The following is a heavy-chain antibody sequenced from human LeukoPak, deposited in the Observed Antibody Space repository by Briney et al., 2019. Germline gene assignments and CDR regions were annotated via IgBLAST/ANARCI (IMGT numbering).Heavy chain of an antibody. Sequence: GGSLRLSCATSGITFRNYWMHWVRQAPGKGLVWVSHIIQDGSETFYADSVKGRSTIPRDNAKNTVYLQMNSLRVEDTAVYYCATDDYRGLGYWGQGTLVTVSS. CDR3: ATDDYRGLGY. V-gene: IGHV3-74*01. J-gene: IGHJ4*02. CDR1: GITFRNYW. D-gene: IGHD3-16*01. CDR2: IIQDGSET.